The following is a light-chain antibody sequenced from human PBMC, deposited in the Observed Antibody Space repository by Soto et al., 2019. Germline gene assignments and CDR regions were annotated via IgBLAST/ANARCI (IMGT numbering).Light chain of an antibody. V-gene: IGKV3D-15*01. Sequence: EIVMTQSPATLSLSPGERATLSCRASQSVSSNVAWYQQKPGQAPRLLIYVTSTRATGIPARFSGSGSGTEFTLTINSLQSEDFALYYCQQHNNWPWTFGQGTKVDIK. J-gene: IGKJ1*01. CDR1: QSVSSN. CDR3: QQHNNWPWT. CDR2: VTS.